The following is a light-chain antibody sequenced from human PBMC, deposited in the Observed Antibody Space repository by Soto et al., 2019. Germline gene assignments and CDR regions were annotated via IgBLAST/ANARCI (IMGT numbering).Light chain of an antibody. V-gene: IGKV3-11*01. CDR3: QQRSSWPIT. J-gene: IGKJ5*01. CDR1: QSVSTY. CDR2: DAS. Sequence: EIVLKQSPATLSLSPGERATLSCRASQSVSTYLAWYQQKPGQAPRLLIYDASNRATGNPARFSGSGSGTDFTLTISSLEPDDFAVYYCQQRSSWPITFGQGTRLEIK.